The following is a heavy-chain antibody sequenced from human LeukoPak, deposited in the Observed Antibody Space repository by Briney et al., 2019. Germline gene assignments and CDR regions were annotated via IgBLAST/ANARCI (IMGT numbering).Heavy chain of an antibody. CDR1: GFTVSNNY. V-gene: IGHV3-53*01. CDR2: IYNSAYI. Sequence: PGGSLRLSCAASGFTVSNNYMTWVRQAPGKGLEWVSNIYNSAYIYYSGSVKGRFTITRDNSKNTLYLQMNSLRAEDTAVYYCASQDVLHNGAHWVHLQHWGEGTLVTVSS. CDR3: ASQDVLHNGAHWVHLQH. J-gene: IGHJ1*01. D-gene: IGHD2-8*01.